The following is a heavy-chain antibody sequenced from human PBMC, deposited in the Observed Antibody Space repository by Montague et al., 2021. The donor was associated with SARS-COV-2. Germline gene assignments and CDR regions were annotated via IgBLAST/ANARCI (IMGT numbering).Heavy chain of an antibody. CDR1: GGSISSSSYY. J-gene: IGHJ4*02. CDR2: IYYSGST. D-gene: IGHD6-19*01. V-gene: IGHV4-39*01. Sequence: SETLSLTCTVSGGSISSSSYYWAWIRQPPGKGLEWIGSIYYSGSTYYNPSLKSRVFISVDTSKNQLSLTLTSVTAADTAVYYCATQEDPSGCIRGPFDFWGQGTLLSVSS. CDR3: ATQEDPSGCIRGPFDF.